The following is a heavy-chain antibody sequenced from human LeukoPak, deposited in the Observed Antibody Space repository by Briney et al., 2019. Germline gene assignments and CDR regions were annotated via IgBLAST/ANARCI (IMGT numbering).Heavy chain of an antibody. CDR1: GFTFSNYG. CDR2: ISGSGGST. J-gene: IGHJ3*02. CDR3: AKEDSNGYYYDAFDI. Sequence: PGGSLRLSCAASGFTFSNYGMHWVRQAPGKGLEWVAAISGSGGSTYYADSVKGRFTISRDNSKNTLYLQMNSLRVEDTAVYYCAKEDSNGYYYDAFDIWGQGTMVTVSS. D-gene: IGHD3-22*01. V-gene: IGHV3-23*01.